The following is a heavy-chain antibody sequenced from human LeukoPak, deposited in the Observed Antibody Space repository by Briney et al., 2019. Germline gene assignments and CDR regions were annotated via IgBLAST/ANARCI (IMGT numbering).Heavy chain of an antibody. D-gene: IGHD6-13*01. J-gene: IGHJ6*02. CDR2: IYPGDSDT. CDR1: GYSFTSYW. V-gene: IGHV5-51*01. Sequence: GESLKSSCKGSGYSFTSYWIGWVRQMPGKGLEWMGIIYPGDSDTRYSPSFQGQVTISADKSISTAYLQWSSLKASDTAMYYCARFREQQLVRDYYYYGMDVWGQGTTVTVSS. CDR3: ARFREQQLVRDYYYYGMDV.